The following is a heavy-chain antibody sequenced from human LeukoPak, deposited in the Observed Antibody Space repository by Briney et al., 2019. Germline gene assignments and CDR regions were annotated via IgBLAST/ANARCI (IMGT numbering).Heavy chain of an antibody. D-gene: IGHD2-15*01. CDR1: GFTFSYFY. V-gene: IGHV3-11*04. Sequence: GGSLRLSCAASGFTFSYFYMTWIRQAPGKGLEWVSYISSSGSTIYYADSVKGRFTISRDNAKNSLYLQMNSLRAEDTAVYYCARSVVTATETFDYWGQGTLVTVSS. J-gene: IGHJ4*02. CDR2: ISSSGSTI. CDR3: ARSVVTATETFDY.